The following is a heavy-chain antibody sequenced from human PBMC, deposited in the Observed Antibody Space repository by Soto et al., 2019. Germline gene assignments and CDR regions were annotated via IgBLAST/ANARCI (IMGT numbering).Heavy chain of an antibody. J-gene: IGHJ6*02. CDR1: GFPFSSYA. Sequence: GGSLRLSCAASGFPFSSYAISWVRQAPGKGLEWVAASTGAGGSTYKVDSEKGRFTISRDNSKKTVYLQLDGLRAEDTAIYYCAKGHSDYQGYYNYYGMDVWGQGTTVTVSS. CDR2: STGAGGST. D-gene: IGHD4-4*01. CDR3: AKGHSDYQGYYNYYGMDV. V-gene: IGHV3-23*01.